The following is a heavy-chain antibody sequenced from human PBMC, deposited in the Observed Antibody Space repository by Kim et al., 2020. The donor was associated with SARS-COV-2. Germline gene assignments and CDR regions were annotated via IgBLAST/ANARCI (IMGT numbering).Heavy chain of an antibody. CDR1: GGSISSSNW. Sequence: SETLSLTCAVSGGSISSSNWWSWVRQPPGKGLEWIGEIYHSGSTNYNPSLKSRVTISVDKSKNQFSLKLSSVTAADTAVYYCARDSSGWGGSGYGMDVWGQGTTVTVSS. V-gene: IGHV4-4*02. J-gene: IGHJ6*02. CDR2: IYHSGST. D-gene: IGHD6-19*01. CDR3: ARDSSGWGGSGYGMDV.